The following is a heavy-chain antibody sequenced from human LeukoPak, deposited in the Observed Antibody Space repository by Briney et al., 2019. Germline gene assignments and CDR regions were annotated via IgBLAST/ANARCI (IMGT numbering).Heavy chain of an antibody. V-gene: IGHV3-11*04. Sequence: KTGGSLRLSCAASGFTFSDYYMSWIRQAPGKGLEWVSYISSSSSTIYYADSVKGRFTISRDNAKNSLYLQMNSLRAEDTAVYYCARDEWLLLRPDPHAFDIWGQGTMVTVSS. CDR3: ARDEWLLLRPDPHAFDI. J-gene: IGHJ3*02. CDR1: GFTFSDYY. D-gene: IGHD3-22*01. CDR2: ISSSSSTI.